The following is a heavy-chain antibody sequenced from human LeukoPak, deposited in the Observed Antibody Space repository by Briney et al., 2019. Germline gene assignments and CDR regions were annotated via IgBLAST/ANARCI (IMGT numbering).Heavy chain of an antibody. CDR1: GGSISSSNW. CDR3: ARILYCSGGSCYSGKYYFDY. J-gene: IGHJ4*02. D-gene: IGHD2-15*01. CDR2: IYHSGST. Sequence: PSGTLSLTCAVSGGSISSSNWWSWVRPPPGKGLEWIGEIYHSGSTNYNPSLKSRVTISVDKSKNQFSLKLSSVTAADTAVYYCARILYCSGGSCYSGKYYFDYWGQGTLVTVSS. V-gene: IGHV4-4*02.